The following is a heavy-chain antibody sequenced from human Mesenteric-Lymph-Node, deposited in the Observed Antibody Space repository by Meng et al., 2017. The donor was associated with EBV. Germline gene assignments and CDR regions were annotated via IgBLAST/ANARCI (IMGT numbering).Heavy chain of an antibody. V-gene: IGHV1-3*01. Sequence: QVQLVQSGTGVKKPGASVKVSCKTSGFSFTSYGLQWVRQAPGQSLEWMGWITPGNGNTKYSQKFQGRVIITRDTSTSTVYLELDSLTSEDTAMYDCAWGGQSGNFDSWGQGTLVTVSS. J-gene: IGHJ4*02. CDR3: AWGGQSGNFDS. D-gene: IGHD3-16*01. CDR2: ITPGNGNT. CDR1: GFSFTSYG.